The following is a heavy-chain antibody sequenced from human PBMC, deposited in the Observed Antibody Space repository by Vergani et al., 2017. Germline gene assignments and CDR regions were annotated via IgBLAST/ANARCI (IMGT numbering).Heavy chain of an antibody. CDR3: ARGRITMIVVATPIDAFDI. Sequence: QVQLVQSGAEVKKPGASVKVSCKASGYTFTSYDINWVRQATGQGLEWMGWMNPNSGNTGYAQKFQGRVTMTRTTSISTAYMELSSLRSEDTAVYYCARGRITMIVVATPIDAFDIWGQGTMVTVSS. D-gene: IGHD3-22*01. CDR1: GYTFTSYD. V-gene: IGHV1-8*01. J-gene: IGHJ3*02. CDR2: MNPNSGNT.